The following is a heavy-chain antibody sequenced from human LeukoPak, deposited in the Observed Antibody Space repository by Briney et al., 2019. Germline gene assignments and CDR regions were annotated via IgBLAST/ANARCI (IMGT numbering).Heavy chain of an antibody. J-gene: IGHJ4*02. D-gene: IGHD6-13*01. V-gene: IGHV1-24*01. CDR1: GYTLTELS. Sequence: ASVKVSCKVSGYTLTELSMHWVRQAPGKGLEWMGGFDPEDGETIYAQKFQGRVTMTEDTSTDTAYMELSSLRSEDTAGYYCATGFIAAAGMSRWGQGTLVTVSS. CDR2: FDPEDGET. CDR3: ATGFIAAAGMSR.